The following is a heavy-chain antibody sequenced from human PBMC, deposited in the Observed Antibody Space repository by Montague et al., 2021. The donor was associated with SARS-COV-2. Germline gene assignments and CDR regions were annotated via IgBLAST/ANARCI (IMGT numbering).Heavy chain of an antibody. CDR1: GYNFPNHW. CDR3: ARPQGHNYGNTDVAD. D-gene: IGHD5-18*01. CDR2: IDPNDSWA. J-gene: IGHJ4*02. Sequence: QSGAEVKKPGESLKISCQVSGYNFPNHWITWLRQMPGKGLEWMGNIDPNDSWANYSPSFRGHVTLSVDKSFSTAYVQWNSLKASDTAIYFCARPQGHNYGNTDVADWGQGTPVTVSS. V-gene: IGHV5-10-1*01.